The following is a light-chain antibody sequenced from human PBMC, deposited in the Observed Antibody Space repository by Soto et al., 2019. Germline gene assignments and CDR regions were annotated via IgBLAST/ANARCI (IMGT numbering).Light chain of an antibody. V-gene: IGKV3-20*01. CDR1: QSVSSSY. Sequence: EIVLTQSPGTLSLSPGERATLSCRASQSVSSSYLAWYQQKPGQAPRLLIYGASGRATGIPDRFSGSGSGTDFTLTISGLEPEDFAVYYGQQYGSSPYTFGQGTKLEIK. CDR3: QQYGSSPYT. CDR2: GAS. J-gene: IGKJ2*01.